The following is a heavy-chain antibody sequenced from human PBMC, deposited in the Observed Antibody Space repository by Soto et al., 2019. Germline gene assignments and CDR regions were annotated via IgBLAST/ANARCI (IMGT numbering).Heavy chain of an antibody. Sequence: QVQLVQSAAEVKKPGASVKVSCKASGYTFIAYGISWVRQAPGQGFEWMGWISAYNGNTKYAQKFQDRVTVTMDTSTNTAFMELTNLRSDDTALYYCSKDESHFYGYPDYWGQGTLVSVSS. V-gene: IGHV1-18*04. D-gene: IGHD5-18*01. CDR3: SKDESHFYGYPDY. J-gene: IGHJ4*02. CDR2: ISAYNGNT. CDR1: GYTFIAYG.